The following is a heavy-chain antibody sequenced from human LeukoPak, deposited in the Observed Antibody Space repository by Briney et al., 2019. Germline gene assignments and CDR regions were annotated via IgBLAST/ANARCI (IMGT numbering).Heavy chain of an antibody. D-gene: IGHD6-13*01. V-gene: IGHV5-51*01. CDR1: GYSFTSYW. CDR3: ARHDRVGYSNSWYGY. J-gene: IGHJ4*02. Sequence: PGESLKISCKGSGYSFTSYWIGWVRQMPGKGLEWMGIIYPGDSDTRYSPSFQGQVTISADKSINTAYLQWSSLKASDTAMYYCARHDRVGYSNSWYGYWGQGTLVTVSS. CDR2: IYPGDSDT.